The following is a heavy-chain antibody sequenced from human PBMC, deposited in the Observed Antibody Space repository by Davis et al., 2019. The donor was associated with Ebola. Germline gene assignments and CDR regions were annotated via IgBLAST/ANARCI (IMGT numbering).Heavy chain of an antibody. CDR2: ISYDGSNK. J-gene: IGHJ6*02. Sequence: PGGSLRLSCAASGFTFSSYAMHWVRQAPGKGLEWVAVISYDGSNKYYADSVKGRFTISRDNSKNTLYLQMNSLRAEDTAVYYCARDLLYSSSWIPYYYGMDVWGQGTTVTVSS. CDR3: ARDLLYSSSWIPYYYGMDV. V-gene: IGHV3-30-3*01. D-gene: IGHD6-13*01. CDR1: GFTFSSYA.